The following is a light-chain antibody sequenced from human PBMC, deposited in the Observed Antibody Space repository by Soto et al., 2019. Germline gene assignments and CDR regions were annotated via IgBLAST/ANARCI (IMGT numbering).Light chain of an antibody. CDR1: SSDVGAYKY. Sequence: QSVLTQPASVSGSPGQSITISCTGTSSDVGAYKYVSWYQQHPGKAPKVVIFEVSNRPSGVSNRFSGSKSGNTASLTISGLQAEDEADYYCSSYTSNNTPHVVFGGGTQLTVL. J-gene: IGLJ2*01. CDR3: SSYTSNNTPHVV. V-gene: IGLV2-14*01. CDR2: EVS.